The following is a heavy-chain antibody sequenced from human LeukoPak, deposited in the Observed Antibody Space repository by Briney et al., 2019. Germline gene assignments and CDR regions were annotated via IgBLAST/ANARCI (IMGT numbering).Heavy chain of an antibody. V-gene: IGHV3-30-3*01. Sequence: GRSLRLSCAASGFTFGSYAMHWVRQAPGKGLEWVAVISYDGSNKYYADSVKSRFTISRDNSKNTLYLQMNSLRAEDTAVYYCARGEDVVVPAAPFDYWGQGTLVTVSS. CDR3: ARGEDVVVPAAPFDY. CDR2: ISYDGSNK. CDR1: GFTFGSYA. J-gene: IGHJ4*02. D-gene: IGHD2-2*01.